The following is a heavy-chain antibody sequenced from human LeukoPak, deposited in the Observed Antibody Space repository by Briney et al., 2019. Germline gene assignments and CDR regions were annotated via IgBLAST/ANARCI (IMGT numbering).Heavy chain of an antibody. V-gene: IGHV3-7*01. D-gene: IGHD5-24*01. Sequence: PGGSLRLSCAASGFTFSRFWGSWARQAPGKGLEWVASIDQDESTIRYVDSVRGRITISRDNVKNPLFLQMNSLRVEDTAFYYCANLLRDATIYDFWGHGVLVTVSS. J-gene: IGHJ4*01. CDR1: GFTFSRFW. CDR3: ANLLRDATIYDF. CDR2: IDQDESTI.